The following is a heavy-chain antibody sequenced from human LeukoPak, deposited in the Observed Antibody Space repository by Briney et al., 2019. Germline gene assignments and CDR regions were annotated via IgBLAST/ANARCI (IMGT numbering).Heavy chain of an antibody. CDR1: GGSFSGYY. J-gene: IGHJ5*02. CDR3: ARGQGSSWTGWFDP. D-gene: IGHD6-13*01. Sequence: SETLSLTCAVYGGSFSGYYWSWIRQPPGKGLEWIGEINHSGSTNYNPSLKSRVTISVDTSKNQFSLKLSSVTAADTAVYYCARGQGSSWTGWFDPWGQGTLVTVSS. CDR2: INHSGST. V-gene: IGHV4-34*01.